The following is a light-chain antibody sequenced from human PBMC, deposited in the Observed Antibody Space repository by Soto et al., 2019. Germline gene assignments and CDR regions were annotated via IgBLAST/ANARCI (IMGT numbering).Light chain of an antibody. CDR1: SSDAGGNNF. CDR2: EVS. V-gene: IGLV2-14*01. J-gene: IGLJ2*01. CDR3: SSSTSSSFVV. Sequence: QSALTQPASVSGSPGQSITISCAGVSSDAGGNNFVSWYQQHPGKAPKLILYEVSNRLSGVSNRFSGSKSGDTASLSISGLQAEDEAYYYCSSSTSSSFVVFGGGTKLTVL.